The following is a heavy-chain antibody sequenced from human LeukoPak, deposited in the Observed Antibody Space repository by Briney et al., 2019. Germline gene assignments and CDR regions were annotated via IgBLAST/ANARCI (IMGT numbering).Heavy chain of an antibody. CDR2: INANGGST. J-gene: IGHJ5*02. V-gene: IGHV3-64*02. CDR1: GFAFTSFP. D-gene: IGHD3-3*01. Sequence: GGSLRLSCAASGFAFTSFPMFWVRQAPGKGPEYVSVINANGGSTFYADSVRGRFTISRDNSRYTLYLQMGSLRSDDTAVYYCARVWPDYDFWTGYLDLWGRGTLVTVSS. CDR3: ARVWPDYDFWTGYLDL.